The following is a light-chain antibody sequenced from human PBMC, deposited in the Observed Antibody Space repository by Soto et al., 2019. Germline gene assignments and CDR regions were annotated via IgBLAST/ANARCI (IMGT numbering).Light chain of an antibody. J-gene: IGLJ3*02. CDR1: SGSVSTSYY. V-gene: IGLV8-61*01. CDR2: STN. Sequence: TVVTQEPSFSVSPGRTVPLTCGLSSGSVSTSYYPSWYQQTPGQAPRTLIYSTNTRSSGVPDRFSGSILGNKAALTITGAQAYDESDYYCVLYMGSGIWVFGGGTKVTVL. CDR3: VLYMGSGIWV.